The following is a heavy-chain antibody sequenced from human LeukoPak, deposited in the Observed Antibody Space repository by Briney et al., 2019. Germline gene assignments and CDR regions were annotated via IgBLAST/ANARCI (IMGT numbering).Heavy chain of an antibody. D-gene: IGHD3-3*01. CDR1: GFSLSAYW. CDR2: IKQDGSEK. CDR3: ARAGTIGYDFWSGYPDY. V-gene: IGHV3-7*01. Sequence: GGSLRLSCAASGFSLSAYWMTWVRQAPGKGLEWVANIKQDGSEKYYVDSVKGRFTISRDNAKNSLYLQMNSLRAEDTAVYYCARAGTIGYDFWSGYPDYWGQGTLVTVSS. J-gene: IGHJ4*02.